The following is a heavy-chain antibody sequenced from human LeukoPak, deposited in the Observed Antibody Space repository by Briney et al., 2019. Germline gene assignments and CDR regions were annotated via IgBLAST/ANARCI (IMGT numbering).Heavy chain of an antibody. CDR3: LLIGSYSGDAFDI. CDR2: ISYDGSNK. D-gene: IGHD1-26*01. J-gene: IGHJ3*02. V-gene: IGHV3-30*03. CDR1: GFTFRAYA. Sequence: PGRSLRLSCAASGFTFRAYAMNWVRQAPGKGLEWVALISYDGSNKYYADSVKGRFTISRDNSKNTLYLQMNSLRAEDTAVYYCLLIGSYSGDAFDIWGQGTMVTVSS.